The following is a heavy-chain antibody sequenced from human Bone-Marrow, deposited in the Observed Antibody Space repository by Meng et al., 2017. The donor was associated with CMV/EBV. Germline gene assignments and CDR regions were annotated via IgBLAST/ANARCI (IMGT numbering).Heavy chain of an antibody. Sequence: SETLSLTCAISGASVSSNSAAWNWIRQSPSGGLEWLGRTYYRSKWFNDYAVSVKSRITITPDTSKNQFSLQLNSVTPEDTAVYYCARDRLEWLLLDYYGMDVWGQGTTVTVSS. CDR3: ARDRLEWLLLDYYGMDV. J-gene: IGHJ6*02. CDR2: TYYRSKWFN. D-gene: IGHD3-3*01. V-gene: IGHV6-1*01. CDR1: GASVSSNSAA.